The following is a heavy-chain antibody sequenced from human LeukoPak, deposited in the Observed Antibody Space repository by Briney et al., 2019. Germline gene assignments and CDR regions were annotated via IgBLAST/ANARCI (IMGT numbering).Heavy chain of an antibody. CDR3: ARDDDYGDYGAY. V-gene: IGHV3-48*03. CDR1: GFTFSGYE. Sequence: GGSLRLSCAASGFTFSGYEMNWVRQAPGKGLEWVSYITSSGRTRYYADSVKGRFTLSRDNAKNSLYLQMNSLRAEDTAVYYCARDDDYGDYGAYWGQGTLVTVSS. D-gene: IGHD4-17*01. CDR2: ITSSGRTR. J-gene: IGHJ4*02.